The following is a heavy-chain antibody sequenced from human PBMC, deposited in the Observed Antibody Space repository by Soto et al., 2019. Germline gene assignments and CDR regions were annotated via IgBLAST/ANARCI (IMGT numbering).Heavy chain of an antibody. CDR2: ISGSGGST. D-gene: IGHD3-10*01. Sequence: GGSLRLSCVASGFTFSSYAMSWVRQAPGKGLEWVSTISGSGGSTYYADSVKGRFTISRDNSKNTLSLQMDSLRAEDTAVYYCAKFSFRRFSDYWGQGTLVTVSS. J-gene: IGHJ4*02. CDR3: AKFSFRRFSDY. CDR1: GFTFSSYA. V-gene: IGHV3-23*01.